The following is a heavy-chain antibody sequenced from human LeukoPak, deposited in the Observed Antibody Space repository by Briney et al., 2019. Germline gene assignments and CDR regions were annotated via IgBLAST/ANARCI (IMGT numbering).Heavy chain of an antibody. D-gene: IGHD6-19*01. CDR1: GYTFTSYG. CDR3: ARDPDSSGWSRFDY. V-gene: IGHV1-18*04. Sequence: AAVKVSCKASGYTFTSYGISWVRQAPGQGLEWMGWISAYNGNTNYAQKLQGRVTMTTDTSTSTAYMELRSLRSDDTAVYYCARDPDSSGWSRFDYWGQGTLVTVSS. CDR2: ISAYNGNT. J-gene: IGHJ4*02.